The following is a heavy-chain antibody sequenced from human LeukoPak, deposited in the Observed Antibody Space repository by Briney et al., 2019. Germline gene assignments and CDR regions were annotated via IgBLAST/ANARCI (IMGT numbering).Heavy chain of an antibody. D-gene: IGHD3-3*01. Sequence: SVKVSCKASGGTFSSYAISWVRQAPGQGLEWVGGIIPIFGTANYAQKFQGRVTITTDESTSTAYMELSSLRSEDTAVYYCARVNTIFGVWGPFDYWGQGTLVTVSS. J-gene: IGHJ4*02. CDR2: IIPIFGTA. CDR1: GGTFSSYA. V-gene: IGHV1-69*05. CDR3: ARVNTIFGVWGPFDY.